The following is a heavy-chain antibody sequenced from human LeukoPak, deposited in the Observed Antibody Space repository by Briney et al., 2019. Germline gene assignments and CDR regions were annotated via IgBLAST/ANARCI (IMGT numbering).Heavy chain of an antibody. CDR2: IRYDGSNK. V-gene: IGHV3-30*02. D-gene: IGHD2-2*01. CDR3: AKDQLGYCSSTSCCPFVY. J-gene: IGHJ4*02. CDR1: GFTFSSYG. Sequence: GGSLRLSCAASGFTFSSYGMHWVRPAPGRGLEWVAFIRYDGSNKYYADSVKGRFTISRDNSKNTLYLQMNSLRAEDTAVYYCAKDQLGYCSSTSCCPFVYWGQGTLVTVSS.